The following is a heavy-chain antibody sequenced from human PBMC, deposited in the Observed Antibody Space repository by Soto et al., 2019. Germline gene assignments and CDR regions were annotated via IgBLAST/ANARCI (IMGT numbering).Heavy chain of an antibody. Sequence: KQSQTLSLPCAISGDSVSSNSAAWNWIRQSPSRGLEWLGRTYYRSKWYNDYAVSVKSRITINPDTSKNQFSLQLNSVTPEDTAVYYCARDLVGATTSTLSYYYYYGMDVWGQGTTVTVSS. V-gene: IGHV6-1*01. D-gene: IGHD1-26*01. CDR1: GDSVSSNSAA. J-gene: IGHJ6*02. CDR2: TYYRSKWYN. CDR3: ARDLVGATTSTLSYYYYYGMDV.